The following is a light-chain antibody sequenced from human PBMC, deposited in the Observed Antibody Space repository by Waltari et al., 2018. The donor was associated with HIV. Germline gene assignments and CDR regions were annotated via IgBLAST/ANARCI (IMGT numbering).Light chain of an antibody. V-gene: IGKV3-15*01. CDR2: GAS. J-gene: IGKJ4*01. CDR1: QSISNN. CDR3: QQYNKWPPLT. Sequence: EIVMTQSPVTLSVSPGDRASLSCRASQSISNNLAWYQHKPGQAPRLLIYGASTRATGIPARFSGSGSGTDFTLSISSLQSEDFAVYYCQQYNKWPPLTFGGGTMVEIK.